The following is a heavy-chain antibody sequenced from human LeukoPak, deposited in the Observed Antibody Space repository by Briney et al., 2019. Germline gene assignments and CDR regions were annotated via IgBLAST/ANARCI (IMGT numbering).Heavy chain of an antibody. D-gene: IGHD4-17*01. CDR3: ARDAPDEDYGDYLLVY. CDR2: INAGNGNT. CDR1: GYTFTSYA. J-gene: IGHJ4*02. Sequence: ASVKVSCKASGYTFTSYAMHWVRQAPGQRLEWMGWINAGNGNTKYSQKFQGRVTITRDTSASTAYMELSSLRSEDTAVYYCARDAPDEDYGDYLLVYWGQGTLVTVSS. V-gene: IGHV1-3*01.